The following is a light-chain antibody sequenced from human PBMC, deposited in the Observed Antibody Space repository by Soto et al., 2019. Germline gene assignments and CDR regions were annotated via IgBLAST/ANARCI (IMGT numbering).Light chain of an antibody. CDR2: GAS. CDR3: QYYDNWRLS. J-gene: IGKJ4*01. CDR1: QSVSS. V-gene: IGKV3-15*01. Sequence: DIVLTQSPATLSVSPGDRATLSCRASQSVSSIAWYQQKPGQPPRLLIYGASRRATNIPARFSGGGSDTEFTLTISTLQSEDFAVYYCQYYDNWRLSFGGGTKVDIK.